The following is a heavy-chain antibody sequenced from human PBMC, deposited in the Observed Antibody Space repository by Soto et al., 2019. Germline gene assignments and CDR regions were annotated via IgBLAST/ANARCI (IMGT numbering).Heavy chain of an antibody. CDR2: IYPGDSDT. CDR3: ARLVGHTTAS. J-gene: IGHJ5*02. D-gene: IGHD1-26*01. Sequence: EVQLVQSGAEVKKPGESLKISCKGSGYSFTTYWIGWVRQMPGKGLEWMGIIYPGDSDTRYSPSFQGQVTIAADKSITASYLQWSSLKDSDTAMFYWARLVGHTTASWGQGTLVTVSS. CDR1: GYSFTTYW. V-gene: IGHV5-51*03.